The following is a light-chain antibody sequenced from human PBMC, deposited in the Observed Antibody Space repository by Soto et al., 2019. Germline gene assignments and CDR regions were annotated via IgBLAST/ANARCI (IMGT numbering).Light chain of an antibody. CDR2: EDD. CDR1: SGSIASNY. J-gene: IGLJ2*01. Sequence: NFMLTQPHSVSESPGKTVTISCTRSSGSIASNYVQWYQQRPGSAPTTLLYEDDHRPSGVPARFSGSINRSSNSASPTISGLKTEDEADYYCQYYDSSNPVVFGGGTKVTVL. CDR3: QYYDSSNPVV. V-gene: IGLV6-57*04.